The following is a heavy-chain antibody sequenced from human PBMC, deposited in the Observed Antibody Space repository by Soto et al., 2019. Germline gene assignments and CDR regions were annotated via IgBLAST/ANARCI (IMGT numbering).Heavy chain of an antibody. J-gene: IGHJ3*02. V-gene: IGHV4-4*07. CDR3: ARERTYQLSGDDTLDI. CDR1: GGSHSSYN. Sequence: SETLPPTCTVSGGSHSSYNWNWVRQSAGKGLEWIGRIYSNGKAYYNPSLKSRVNMSLDTLNNQVSLRLSSVTAADTAKYYCARERTYQLSGDDTLDIWGLGTMVTV. CDR2: IYSNGKA. D-gene: IGHD2-2*01.